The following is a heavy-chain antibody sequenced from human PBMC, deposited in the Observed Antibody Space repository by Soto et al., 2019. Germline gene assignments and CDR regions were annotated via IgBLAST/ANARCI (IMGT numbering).Heavy chain of an antibody. CDR3: ARVGSYSNYVGYYYYGMDV. CDR2: IIPIFGTA. J-gene: IGHJ6*02. V-gene: IGHV1-69*13. Sequence: PVKVSCKASGGTFSSYAISWVRQAPGQGLEWMGGIIPIFGTANYAQKFQGRVTITADESTSTAYMELSSLRSEDTAVYYCARVGSYSNYVGYYYYGMDVWGQGTTVTAP. D-gene: IGHD4-4*01. CDR1: GGTFSSYA.